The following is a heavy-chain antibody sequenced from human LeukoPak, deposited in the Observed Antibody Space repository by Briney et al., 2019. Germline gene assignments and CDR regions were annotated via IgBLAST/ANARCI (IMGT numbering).Heavy chain of an antibody. J-gene: IGHJ5*02. Sequence: SETLSLTCTVSGGSISSYYWSWIRQPPGKGLEWIGYIYYSGSTNYNPSLKSRVTISVDTSKNQFSLKLSSVTAADTAVYYCARGWRTSPFGPWGQGTLVTVSS. CDR2: IYYSGST. D-gene: IGHD3-3*01. CDR3: ARGWRTSPFGP. V-gene: IGHV4-59*01. CDR1: GGSISSYY.